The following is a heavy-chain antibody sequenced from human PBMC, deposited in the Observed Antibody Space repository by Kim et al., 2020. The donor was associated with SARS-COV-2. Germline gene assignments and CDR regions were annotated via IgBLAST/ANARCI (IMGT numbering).Heavy chain of an antibody. CDR3: AKGDCTSTSCYTTDY. D-gene: IGHD2-2*02. Sequence: GGSLRLSCVASGFTFSNFAMSWVRQAPGKWLEWVSTISGSADGTRYADSVKGRFSVSRDNSRNTLDLQMNSLRAEDTATYYCAKGDCTSTSCYTTDYWGRGTLVTVSS. CDR1: GFTFSNFA. CDR2: ISGSADGT. J-gene: IGHJ4*02. V-gene: IGHV3-23*01.